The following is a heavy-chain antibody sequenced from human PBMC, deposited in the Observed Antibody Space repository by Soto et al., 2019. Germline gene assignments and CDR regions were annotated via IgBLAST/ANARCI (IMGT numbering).Heavy chain of an antibody. CDR2: IYYSGST. CDR3: ASGEIYSGSYVSEAVDI. Sequence: PEKLRVTYSVSGGSISRYYWSWCRQPPGKGLEWIGYIYYSGSTNYNPSLNSRVTISVDTSKNQFALKLSSVTAAETAVYYCASGEIYSGSYVSEAVDIWAQWTMVSVS. J-gene: IGHJ3*02. D-gene: IGHD5-12*01. CDR1: GGSISRYY. V-gene: IGHV4-59*01.